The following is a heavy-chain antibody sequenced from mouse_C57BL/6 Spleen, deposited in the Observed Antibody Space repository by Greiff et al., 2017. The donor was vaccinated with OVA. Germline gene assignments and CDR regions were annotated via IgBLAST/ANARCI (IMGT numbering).Heavy chain of an antibody. Sequence: VHVKQSGPELVKPGASVKISCKASGYSFTDYNMNWVKQSNGKSLEWIGVINPNYGTTSYNQKFKGKATLTVDQSSSTAYMQLNSLTSEDSAVYYCASRGYDYDGAWFAYWGQGTLVTVSA. J-gene: IGHJ3*01. V-gene: IGHV1-39*01. CDR2: INPNYGTT. CDR1: GYSFTDYN. D-gene: IGHD2-4*01. CDR3: ASRGYDYDGAWFAY.